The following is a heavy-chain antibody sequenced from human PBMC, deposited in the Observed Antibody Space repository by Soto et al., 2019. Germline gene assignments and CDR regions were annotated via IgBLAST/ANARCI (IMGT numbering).Heavy chain of an antibody. J-gene: IGHJ6*02. Sequence: SVQVSCKASGGTFSSYAISWVRQAPGQGLEWMGGIIPIFGTANYAQKFQGRVTITADESTSTAYMELSSLRSEDTAVSYCARGSAGVLPYCGGDCYSNYYCMDVWGQGTTVTVSS. CDR3: ARGSAGVLPYCGGDCYSNYYCMDV. V-gene: IGHV1-69*13. D-gene: IGHD2-21*02. CDR1: GGTFSSYA. CDR2: IIPIFGTA.